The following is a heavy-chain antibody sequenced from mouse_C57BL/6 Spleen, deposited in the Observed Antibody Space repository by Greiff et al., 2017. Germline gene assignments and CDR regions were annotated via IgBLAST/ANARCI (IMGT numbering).Heavy chain of an antibody. D-gene: IGHD2-3*01. CDR2: ISDGGSYT. Sequence: EVKLVESGGGLVKPGGSLKLSCAASGFTFSSYAMSWVRQTPEKRLEWVATISDGGSYTYYPDNVQGRFTISRNNAKTNLYLQLSHLKSEDTAMYYCARVGRGESYEGFSDDWGPGTTLTVDS. V-gene: IGHV5-4*03. CDR1: GFTFSSYA. CDR3: ARVGRGESYEGFSDD. J-gene: IGHJ2*01.